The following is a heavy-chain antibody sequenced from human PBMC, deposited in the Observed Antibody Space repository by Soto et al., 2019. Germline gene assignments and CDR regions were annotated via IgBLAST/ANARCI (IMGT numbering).Heavy chain of an antibody. D-gene: IGHD2-15*01. Sequence: SETLSLTCTVSGGSISSYYWSWIQQPPGKGLDWIGNIFYSGSTNYNPSLKSRVTISIDPSKNQFSLKLSSVTAADTAVYFCATLPHYCSGASCARSVFDYWGQGILVTVSS. J-gene: IGHJ4*02. CDR3: ATLPHYCSGASCARSVFDY. V-gene: IGHV4-59*08. CDR2: IFYSGST. CDR1: GGSISSYY.